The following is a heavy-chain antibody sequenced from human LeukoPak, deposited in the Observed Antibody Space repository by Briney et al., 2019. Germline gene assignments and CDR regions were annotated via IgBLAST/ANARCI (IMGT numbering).Heavy chain of an antibody. D-gene: IGHD5-12*01. J-gene: IGHJ4*02. V-gene: IGHV4-61*02. Sequence: SQTLSLTCTVSGGSISSGSYYWSWIRQPAGKGLEWIGRIYHSGTTNYNPSLKSRVTISVGTSKNQFSLKLRSVTAADTAVYYCARGQEVVAENYFDYWGQGTLVTVSS. CDR2: IYHSGTT. CDR1: GGSISSGSYY. CDR3: ARGQEVVAENYFDY.